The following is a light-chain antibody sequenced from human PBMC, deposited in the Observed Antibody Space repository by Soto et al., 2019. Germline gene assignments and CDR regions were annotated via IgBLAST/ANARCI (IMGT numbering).Light chain of an antibody. Sequence: EIVLTQSPATLCLSPGERATLSGRASQSVSRNLAWYQQKPGQAPRLLIYDASNRANGVPDRFGGSRSGTEFTLTINSLEPEDFAVYYCQQRNVWPPITFGQGTRLEIK. CDR1: QSVSRN. J-gene: IGKJ5*01. V-gene: IGKV3-11*01. CDR2: DAS. CDR3: QQRNVWPPIT.